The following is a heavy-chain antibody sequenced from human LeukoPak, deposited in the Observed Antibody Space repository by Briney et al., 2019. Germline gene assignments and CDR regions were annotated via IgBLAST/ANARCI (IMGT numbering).Heavy chain of an antibody. CDR1: GGTFSSYA. CDR2: IIPNLGIA. J-gene: IGHJ4*02. V-gene: IGHV1-69*04. CDR3: ARAADYGDPFDY. Sequence: ASVKVSCKASGGTFSSYAISWVRQAPGQGLEWMGRIIPNLGIANYAQKFQGRVTITADKSTSTAYMELSSLRSEDTAVYYCARAADYGDPFDYWGQGTLVTVSS. D-gene: IGHD4-17*01.